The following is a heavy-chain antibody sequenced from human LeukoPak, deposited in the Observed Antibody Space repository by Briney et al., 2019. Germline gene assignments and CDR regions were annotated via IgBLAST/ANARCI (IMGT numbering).Heavy chain of an antibody. V-gene: IGHV1-18*01. J-gene: IGHJ4*02. Sequence: RASVKVACKASVYTFTSYDISWVRQAPVQGLEWMGWISAYNGNTNYAQKLQGRVTMTTDTSTSTAYMELRSLRSDDTAVYYCARDGTTKSPVDYWGQGTLVTVSS. CDR3: ARDGTTKSPVDY. D-gene: IGHD1-1*01. CDR1: VYTFTSYD. CDR2: ISAYNGNT.